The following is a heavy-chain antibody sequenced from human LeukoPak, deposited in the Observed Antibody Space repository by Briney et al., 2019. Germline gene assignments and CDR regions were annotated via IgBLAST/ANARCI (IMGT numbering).Heavy chain of an antibody. J-gene: IGHJ4*02. CDR1: GFTFSSYS. CDR3: ARAPPKYCSSTSCYSVRNYFDY. D-gene: IGHD2-2*01. V-gene: IGHV3-48*01. Sequence: GGSLRLSCATSGFTFSSYSMNWVRQAPGKGLEWVSYISSSSSTIYYADSVKGRFTISRDNAKNSLYLQMNSLRAEDTAVYYCARAPPKYCSSTSCYSVRNYFDYWGQGTLVTVSS. CDR2: ISSSSSTI.